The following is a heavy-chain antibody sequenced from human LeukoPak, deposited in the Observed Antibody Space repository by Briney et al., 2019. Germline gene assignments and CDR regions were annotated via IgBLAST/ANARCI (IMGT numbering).Heavy chain of an antibody. CDR2: INPNSGGT. CDR3: ASALLYSSSSLDY. CDR1: GYTFTGYY. V-gene: IGHV1-2*02. J-gene: IGHJ4*02. Sequence: ASVKVSCKASGYTFTGYYMHWVRQAPGQGLEWMGWINPNSGGTNYAQKFQGRVTMTRDTSISTAYMELSRLRSDDTAVYYCASALLYSSSSLDYWGQGTLVTVSS. D-gene: IGHD6-6*01.